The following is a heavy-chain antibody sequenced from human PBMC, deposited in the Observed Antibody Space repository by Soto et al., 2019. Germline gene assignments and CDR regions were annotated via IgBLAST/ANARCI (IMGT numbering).Heavy chain of an antibody. CDR1: GGSISSSSYY. D-gene: IGHD2-15*01. J-gene: IGHJ6*02. CDR3: ARHVGGGGECSGGSCRNYYYYGMDV. V-gene: IGHV4-39*01. Sequence: SETLSLTCTVSGGSISSSSYYWGWIRQPPGKGLEWIGSIYYSGSTYYNPSLKSRVTISVDTSKNQFSLKLSSVTAADTAVYYCARHVGGGGECSGGSCRNYYYYGMDVWGQGTTVTVSS. CDR2: IYYSGST.